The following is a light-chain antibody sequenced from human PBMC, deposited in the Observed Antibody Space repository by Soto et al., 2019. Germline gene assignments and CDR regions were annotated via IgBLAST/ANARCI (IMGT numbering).Light chain of an antibody. J-gene: IGKJ3*01. V-gene: IGKV3-20*01. Sequence: EILLTQSPGTLSLSPGESAILSCRASQSLGNRYVAWYQQMTGRAPMLLIHGASIRAAGIPDRFSGSGSWTDFTLTINRLEPEDFAVYYCHHYDNSPPFPFGPGTRVDI. CDR1: QSLGNRY. CDR2: GAS. CDR3: HHYDNSPPFP.